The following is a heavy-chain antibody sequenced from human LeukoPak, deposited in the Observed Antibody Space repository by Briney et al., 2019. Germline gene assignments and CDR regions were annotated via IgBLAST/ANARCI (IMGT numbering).Heavy chain of an antibody. CDR1: GFYG. CDR2: IRYDGSNK. CDR3: ATLRFLEWLCPLDY. D-gene: IGHD3-3*01. V-gene: IGHV3-30*02. J-gene: IGHJ4*02. Sequence: GGSLRLSCAASGFYGMHWVRQAPGKGLEWVAFIRYDGSNKYYADSVKGRFTISRDNSKNTLYLQMSSLRAEDTAVYYCATLRFLEWLCPLDYWGQGTLVTVSS.